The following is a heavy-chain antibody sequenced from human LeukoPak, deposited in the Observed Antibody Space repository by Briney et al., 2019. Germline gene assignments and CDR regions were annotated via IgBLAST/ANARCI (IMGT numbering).Heavy chain of an antibody. CDR3: ARDKGYPGGHHLYGMDV. CDR2: ISAYSGDT. Sequence: ASVKVSCKASGYTFSSYGISWVRQAPGQGLEWMGWISAYSGDTNYAQKVQGRVTMTTDTSTSTVYMELRSLRPEDTALNYCARDKGYPGGHHLYGMDVWGQGTTVSVS. V-gene: IGHV1-18*01. CDR1: GYTFSSYG. J-gene: IGHJ6*02. D-gene: IGHD6-13*01.